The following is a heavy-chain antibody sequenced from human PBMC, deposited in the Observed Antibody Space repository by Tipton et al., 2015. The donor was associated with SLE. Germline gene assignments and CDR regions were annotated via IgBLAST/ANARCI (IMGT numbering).Heavy chain of an antibody. CDR2: IHHSRST. CDR3: AKDYNHDNADYN. D-gene: IGHD4-17*01. V-gene: IGHV4-39*07. J-gene: IGHJ4*02. Sequence: TLSLTCSVSGGSISSSPYYWGWIRQPPGEGLEGIGEIHHSRSTNSNPSPKSRVTISVDKSKNQFSLKLSSVTVADTAVYYCAKDYNHDNADYNWGQGTLVIVSS. CDR1: GGSISSSPYY.